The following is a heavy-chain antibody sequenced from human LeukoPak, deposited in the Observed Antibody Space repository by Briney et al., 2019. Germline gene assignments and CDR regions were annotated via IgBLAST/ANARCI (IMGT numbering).Heavy chain of an antibody. D-gene: IGHD2-15*01. CDR2: ISAYNGDT. CDR1: GYTFTSYD. CDR3: ARDVYCSGGNCYYYFDY. V-gene: IGHV1-18*01. J-gene: IGHJ4*02. Sequence: ASVKVSCKASGYTFTSYDIAWVRQAPGQGLEWMAWISAYNGDTNYAQKLQGRVAMTTDTSTSTAYMELTSLNSDDTAVYYCARDVYCSGGNCYYYFDYWGQGTLVTVSS.